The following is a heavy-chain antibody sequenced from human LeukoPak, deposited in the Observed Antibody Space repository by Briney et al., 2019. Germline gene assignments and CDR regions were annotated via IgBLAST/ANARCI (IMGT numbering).Heavy chain of an antibody. Sequence: PSETLSLTCTVSGGSISSSSYYWGWIRQPPGKGLEWIGSIYFSGSTYYNVSLKSRVTISVDTSNNQFSLRLSSVTAADTAVYYCARHDGAGSYLYNYWGQGTLVTVSS. D-gene: IGHD1-26*01. J-gene: IGHJ4*02. CDR3: ARHDGAGSYLYNY. CDR2: IYFSGST. V-gene: IGHV4-39*01. CDR1: GGSISSSSYY.